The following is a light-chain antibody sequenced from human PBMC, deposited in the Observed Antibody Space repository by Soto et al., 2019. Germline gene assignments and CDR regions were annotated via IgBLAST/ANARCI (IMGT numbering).Light chain of an antibody. Sequence: TQVTRCLSSLSASVGDRVTITCRASQGISSYLAWYQQKPGKAPKLLIYAASTVQSGVPSRFAGCGSVTDCTLTITCALPEDFATYNCAHLNSSPIALGQGARLDI. CDR3: AHLNSSPIA. CDR1: QGISSY. V-gene: IGKV1-9*01. J-gene: IGKJ5*01. CDR2: AAS.